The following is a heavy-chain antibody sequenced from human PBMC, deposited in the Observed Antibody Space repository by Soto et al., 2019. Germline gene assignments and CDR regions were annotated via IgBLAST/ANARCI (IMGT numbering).Heavy chain of an antibody. D-gene: IGHD6-25*01. Sequence: SVKVSCKASGGTFSSYAISWVRQAPGQGLEWMGGIIPIFGTANYAQKFQGRVTITADESTSTAYMELSSLRSEDTAVYYCARDSFSSGTENYYYGMDVWGQGTTVTVSS. J-gene: IGHJ6*02. CDR1: GGTFSSYA. CDR2: IIPIFGTA. CDR3: ARDSFSSGTENYYYGMDV. V-gene: IGHV1-69*13.